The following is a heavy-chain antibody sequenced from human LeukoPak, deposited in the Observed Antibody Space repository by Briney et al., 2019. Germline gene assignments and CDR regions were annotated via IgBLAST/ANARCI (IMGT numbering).Heavy chain of an antibody. CDR3: ARVSEDTAMVWLRQWLVHGTLFDY. CDR1: GGSISSYY. V-gene: IGHV4-59*01. CDR2: IYYSGST. D-gene: IGHD5-18*01. J-gene: IGHJ4*02. Sequence: PSETLSLTCTVSGGSISSYYWSWIRQPPGKGLEWIGYIYYSGSTNYNPSLKSRVTISVDTSKNQFSLKLSSVTAADTAVYYCARVSEDTAMVWLRQWLVHGTLFDYWGQGTLVTVSS.